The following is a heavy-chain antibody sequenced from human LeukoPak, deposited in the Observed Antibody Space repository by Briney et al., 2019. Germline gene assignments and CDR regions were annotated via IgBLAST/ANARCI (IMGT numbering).Heavy chain of an antibody. D-gene: IGHD2-2*01. CDR3: ARGPGYCSSTSCWVWFDP. CDR2: IYPGDSDT. J-gene: IGHJ5*02. V-gene: IGHV5-51*01. CDR1: GFTFTTHW. Sequence: GESLKISCKTSGFTFTTHWIAWVRQKPGEGLELMGIIYPGDSDTNYSPAFQGQVTISADKSISTAYLQWSSLKASDTAMYYCARGPGYCSSTSCWVWFDPWGQGTLVTVSS.